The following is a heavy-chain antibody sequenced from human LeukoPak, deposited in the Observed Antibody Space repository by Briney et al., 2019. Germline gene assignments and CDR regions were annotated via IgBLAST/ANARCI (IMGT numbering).Heavy chain of an antibody. CDR2: ISAYNGNT. D-gene: IGHD6-13*01. CDR3: GRDRIAAAGTGGDFDY. J-gene: IGHJ4*02. CDR1: GYTFTSYG. V-gene: IGHV1-18*01. Sequence: ASVKVSCKASGYTFTSYGISWVRQAPGQGLEWMGWISAYNGNTNYAQKLQGRVTMTTDTSTSTAYMELRSLRSDDTAVYYCGRDRIAAAGTGGDFDYWGKGTLVTVSS.